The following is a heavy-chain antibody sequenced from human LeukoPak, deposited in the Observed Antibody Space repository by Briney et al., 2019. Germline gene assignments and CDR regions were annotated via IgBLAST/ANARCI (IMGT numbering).Heavy chain of an antibody. V-gene: IGHV3-43*02. D-gene: IGHD5-18*01. CDR3: AKVFGGDSAMVPFDY. J-gene: IGHJ4*02. CDR1: GFTFDDYA. Sequence: PGGSLRLSCAASGFTFDDYAMHWVRQAPGKGLEWVSLISGDGGSTYYADSVKGRFTISRDNSKNSLYLQMNSLRTEDTALYYFAKVFGGDSAMVPFDYWGQGTLVTVSS. CDR2: ISGDGGST.